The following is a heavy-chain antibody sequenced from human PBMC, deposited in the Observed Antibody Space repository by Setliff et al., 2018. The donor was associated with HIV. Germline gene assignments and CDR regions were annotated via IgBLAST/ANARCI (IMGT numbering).Heavy chain of an antibody. CDR2: INHSGGT. J-gene: IGHJ2*01. CDR1: GESFSGYY. D-gene: IGHD6-25*01. V-gene: IGHV4-34*01. Sequence: SETLSLTCAVYGESFSGYYWSWIRQSPGEGLEWLGGINHSGGTNYNPSLKSRVTISMDTSNNHFSLNLTSLTAADTAVYYCARDQRLLGIQPPYWYFDLWGRGTLVTVSS. CDR3: ARDQRLLGIQPPYWYFDL.